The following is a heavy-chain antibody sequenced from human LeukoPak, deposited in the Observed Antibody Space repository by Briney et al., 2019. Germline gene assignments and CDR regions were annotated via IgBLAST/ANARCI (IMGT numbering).Heavy chain of an antibody. V-gene: IGHV3-30*02. CDR3: AKDRSSGWYGPVADAFDI. J-gene: IGHJ3*02. D-gene: IGHD6-19*01. CDR1: GFTFSSYG. CDR2: IRYDGSNK. Sequence: PGGSLRLSCAASGFTFSSYGMHWVRQAPGKGLEWVAFIRYDGSNKYYADSVKGRFTISRDNSKNTLYLQMNSLRAEDTVVYYCAKDRSSGWYGPVADAFDIWGQGTMVTVSS.